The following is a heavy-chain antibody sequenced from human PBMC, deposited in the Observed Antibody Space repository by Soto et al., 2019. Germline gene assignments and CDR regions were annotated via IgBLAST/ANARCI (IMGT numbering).Heavy chain of an antibody. Sequence: PGGSLRLSCSASGFTFSSYAMHWVRQAPGKGLEYVSAISSNGGSTYYADSVKGRFTISRDNSKNTLYLQMSSLRAEDTAVYYCTRGIASSSLVTFDVWGQGTMVTVSS. CDR3: TRGIASSSLVTFDV. CDR1: GFTFSSYA. J-gene: IGHJ3*01. D-gene: IGHD3-16*01. CDR2: ISSNGGST. V-gene: IGHV3-64D*06.